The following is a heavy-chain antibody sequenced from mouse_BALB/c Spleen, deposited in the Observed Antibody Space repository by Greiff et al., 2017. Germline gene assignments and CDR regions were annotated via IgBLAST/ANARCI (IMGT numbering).Heavy chain of an antibody. Sequence: VQLQQSGAELVRSGASVKLSCTASGFNIKDYYMHWVKQRPEQGLEWIGWIDPENGDTEYAPKFQGKATMTADTSSNTAYLQLSSLTSEDTAVYYCNAGLGRDYWGQGTTLTVSS. CDR1: GFNIKDYY. CDR3: NAGLGRDY. V-gene: IGHV14-4*02. D-gene: IGHD4-1*01. CDR2: IDPENGDT. J-gene: IGHJ2*01.